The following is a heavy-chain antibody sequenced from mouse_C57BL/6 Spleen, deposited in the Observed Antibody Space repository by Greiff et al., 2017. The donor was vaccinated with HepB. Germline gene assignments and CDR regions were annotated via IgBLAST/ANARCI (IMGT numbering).Heavy chain of an antibody. D-gene: IGHD1-1*02. V-gene: IGHV1-61*01. Sequence: QVQLKQPGAELVRPGSSVKLSCKASGYTFTSYWMDWVKQRPGQGLEWIGNIYPSDSETHYNQKFKDKATLTVDKSSSTAYMQLSSLTSEDSAVYYCASRWTDWYFDVWGTGTTVTVSS. CDR3: ASRWTDWYFDV. CDR2: IYPSDSET. J-gene: IGHJ1*03. CDR1: GYTFTSYW.